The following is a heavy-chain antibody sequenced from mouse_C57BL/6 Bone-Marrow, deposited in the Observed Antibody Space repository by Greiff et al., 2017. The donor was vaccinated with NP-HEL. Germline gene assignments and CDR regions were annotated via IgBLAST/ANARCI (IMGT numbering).Heavy chain of an antibody. CDR2: ISSGGDYI. V-gene: IGHV5-9-1*02. D-gene: IGHD2-3*01. CDR1: GFTFSSYA. J-gene: IGHJ2*01. CDR3: TSGIYDPYYFDY. Sequence: EVQGVESGEGLVKPGGSLKLSCAASGFTFSSYAMSWVRQTPEKRLEWVAYISSGGDYIYYADTVKGRFTISRDNARNTLYLQMSSLKSEDTAMYYCTSGIYDPYYFDYWGQGTTLTVSS.